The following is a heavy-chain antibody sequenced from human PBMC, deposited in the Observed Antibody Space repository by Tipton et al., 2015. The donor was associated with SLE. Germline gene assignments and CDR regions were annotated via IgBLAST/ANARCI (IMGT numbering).Heavy chain of an antibody. V-gene: IGHV4-38-2*02. Sequence: TLSLTCAVSGYSISSGYYWGWLRQPPGKGLEWIGSIYHSGGPYYNPSLKRRVTISVDTSKNQFSLKLSSVTAADTAVYYCARETPIRAAAAGTIDYWGQGTLVTVSS. J-gene: IGHJ4*02. CDR3: ARETPIRAAAAGTIDY. CDR1: GYSISSGYY. D-gene: IGHD6-13*01. CDR2: IYHSGGP.